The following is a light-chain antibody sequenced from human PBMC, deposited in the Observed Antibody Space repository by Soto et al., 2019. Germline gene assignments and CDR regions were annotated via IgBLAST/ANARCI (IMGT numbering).Light chain of an antibody. CDR1: QSVSSY. V-gene: IGKV3-11*01. CDR2: DAS. Sequence: EIVLTQSPSTLSLSPGERATISCRASQSVSSYLAWYQQKPGQAPRLLIYDASNWATGIPARFSGSGSGTDFTLTISSLEPEDFAVYYCQQRSNAPRTFGQGTKVEIK. J-gene: IGKJ1*01. CDR3: QQRSNAPRT.